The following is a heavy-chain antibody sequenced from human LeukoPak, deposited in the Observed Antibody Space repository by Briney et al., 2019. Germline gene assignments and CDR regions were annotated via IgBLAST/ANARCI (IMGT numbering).Heavy chain of an antibody. J-gene: IGHJ4*02. D-gene: IGHD4-17*01. CDR1: GGSISSSSYY. CDR3: AINYGDPFDY. V-gene: IGHV4-39*07. Sequence: SETLSLTCTVSGGSISSSSYYWGWIRQPPGKGLEWIGSIYYSGSTYYNPSLKSRVTISVDTSKNQFSLKLSSVTAADTAVYYCAINYGDPFDYWGQGTLVTVSS. CDR2: IYYSGST.